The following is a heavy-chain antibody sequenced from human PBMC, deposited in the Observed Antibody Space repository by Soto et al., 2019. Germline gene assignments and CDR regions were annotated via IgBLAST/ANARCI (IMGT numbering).Heavy chain of an antibody. V-gene: IGHV1-69*02. J-gene: IGHJ5*02. Sequence: QVQLVQSGAEVKKPGSSVKVSCKASGGTFSSYTISWVRQAPGQGLEWMGRIIPILGIANYAQKFQGRVTITADKSTSTADMELSSLRSEDTAVYYCARGGGGNSWNWFDPWGQGTLVTVSS. CDR2: IIPILGIA. CDR1: GGTFSSYT. CDR3: ARGGGGNSWNWFDP. D-gene: IGHD2-21*02.